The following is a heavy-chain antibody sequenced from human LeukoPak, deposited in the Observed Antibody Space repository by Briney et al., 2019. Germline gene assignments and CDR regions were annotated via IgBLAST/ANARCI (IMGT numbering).Heavy chain of an antibody. CDR2: IYHSGST. Sequence: PSQTLSLTCAVSGGSISSGGYSWSWIRQPPGKGLEWIGYIYHSGSTYYNPSLKSRVTISVDRSKNQFSLKLSSVTAADTAVYYCARGPTYYYDSSGYYIDAFDIWGQGTMVTVSS. J-gene: IGHJ3*02. V-gene: IGHV4-30-2*01. D-gene: IGHD3-22*01. CDR3: ARGPTYYYDSSGYYIDAFDI. CDR1: GGSISSGGYS.